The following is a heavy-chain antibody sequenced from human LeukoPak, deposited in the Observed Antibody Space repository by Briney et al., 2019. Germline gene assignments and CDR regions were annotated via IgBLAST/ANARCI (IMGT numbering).Heavy chain of an antibody. V-gene: IGHV3-23*01. J-gene: IGHJ4*02. CDR1: GFTFSSYA. CDR3: AKDRGFWSGYLFHY. CDR2: IKTDGTT. Sequence: GGSLRLSCRASGFTFSSYAMTWVRQAPGKGLEWVSVIKTDGTTDYADSVKGRLSISRDNSNNTLYLQMNSLRAEDTAVYYCAKDRGFWSGYLFHYWGQRTLVTVSS. D-gene: IGHD3-3*01.